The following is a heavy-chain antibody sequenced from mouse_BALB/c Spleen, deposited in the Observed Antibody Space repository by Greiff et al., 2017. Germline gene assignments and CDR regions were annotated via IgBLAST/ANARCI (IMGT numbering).Heavy chain of an antibody. CDR3: ARSSYGYAWFAY. V-gene: IGHV14-3*02. Sequence: VQLQQPGAELVKPGASVKLSCTASGFNIKDTYMHWVKQRPEQGLEWIGRIDPANGNTKYDPKFQGKATITADTSSNTAYLQLSSLTSEDTAVYYCARSSYGYAWFAYWGQGTLVTVSA. D-gene: IGHD1-2*01. CDR2: IDPANGNT. J-gene: IGHJ3*01. CDR1: GFNIKDTY.